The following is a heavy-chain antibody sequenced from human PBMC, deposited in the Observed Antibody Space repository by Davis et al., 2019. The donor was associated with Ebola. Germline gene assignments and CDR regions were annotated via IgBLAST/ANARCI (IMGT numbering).Heavy chain of an antibody. J-gene: IGHJ4*02. D-gene: IGHD3-3*02. CDR1: GYTFTTYW. CDR2: IYPGDSNT. CDR3: ARRGGWSGAFLDY. Sequence: GESLKISCKGSGYTFTTYWIGWVRQMPGKGLEWMGIIYPGDSNTRYSPSFQGQVHISADKSISTAYLQWSSLKASDTAMYYCARRGGWSGAFLDYWGQGTLVTVSS. V-gene: IGHV5-51*01.